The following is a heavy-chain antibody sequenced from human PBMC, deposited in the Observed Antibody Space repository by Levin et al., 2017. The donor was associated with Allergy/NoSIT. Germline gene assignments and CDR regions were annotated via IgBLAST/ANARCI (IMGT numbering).Heavy chain of an antibody. J-gene: IGHJ4*02. CDR3: ARGRNSVFLND. CDR1: GVSVSSDDYY. CDR2: IRYNAST. D-gene: IGHD5/OR15-5a*01. Sequence: PSETLSLTCIVSGPVSGVSVSSDDYYWSWIRQHPGKGLAWIGYIRYNASTHYNPSLKSRVTISRDTSENHFSVRLSSVTAADTAVYDCARGRNSVFLNDWGQGALVTVSS. V-gene: IGHV4-31*03.